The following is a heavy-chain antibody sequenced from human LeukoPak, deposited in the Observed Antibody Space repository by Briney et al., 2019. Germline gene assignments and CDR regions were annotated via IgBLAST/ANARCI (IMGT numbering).Heavy chain of an antibody. CDR3: ARVPSRDYGSGSSWFDP. D-gene: IGHD3-10*01. V-gene: IGHV1-8*01. CDR2: INPNSGNS. Sequence: GASVKVSCKASGYTFTRYDINWVRQVTGQELEGMGWINPNSGNSGYAQKFQGRVTMTRNTSISTAYMELSSLRSEDTAVYYCARVPSRDYGSGSSWFDPWGQGTLVTVSS. J-gene: IGHJ5*02. CDR1: GYTFTRYD.